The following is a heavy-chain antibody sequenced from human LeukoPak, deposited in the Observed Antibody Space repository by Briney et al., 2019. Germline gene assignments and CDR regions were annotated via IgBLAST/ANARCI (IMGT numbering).Heavy chain of an antibody. CDR3: ARQGSTGYYPSYFDY. CDR2: IYYSGST. CDR1: GGSISGSSYY. V-gene: IGHV4-39*01. J-gene: IGHJ4*02. D-gene: IGHD3-22*01. Sequence: PSETLSLTCTVSGGSISGSSYYWGWIRQPPGKGLEWIGSIYYSGSTYYNPSLKSRVTISVDTSKNQFSLKLSSVTAADTAVYYCARQGSTGYYPSYFDYWGQGTLVTVSS.